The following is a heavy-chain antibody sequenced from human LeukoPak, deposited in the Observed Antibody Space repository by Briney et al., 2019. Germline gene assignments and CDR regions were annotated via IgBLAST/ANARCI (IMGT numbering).Heavy chain of an antibody. J-gene: IGHJ5*02. V-gene: IGHV3-23*01. D-gene: IGHD3-10*01. CDR1: GFTFSSYA. CDR3: ARDRPYYGSGSSANWFDP. Sequence: GGSLRLSCAASGFTFSSYAMSWVRQAPGKGLEWVSAISGSGGSTYYADSVKGRFTISRDNSKNTLYLQMNSLRAEDTAVYYCARDRPYYGSGSSANWFDPWGQGTLVTVSS. CDR2: ISGSGGST.